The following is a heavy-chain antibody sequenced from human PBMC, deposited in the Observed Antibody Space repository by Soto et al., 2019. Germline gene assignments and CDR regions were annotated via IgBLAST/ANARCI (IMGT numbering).Heavy chain of an antibody. Sequence: GGSLRLSCAAARVTFSSYEMHWVRQAPGKGLEWVSYISKSGSIIYYTDSVKGRFTISRDNAKNLLYLEMNSLRAEDSAVYFCASVMLRFSYGIDVWGQGTTVTVSS. CDR2: ISKSGSII. D-gene: IGHD3-3*01. J-gene: IGHJ6*02. CDR3: ASVMLRFSYGIDV. CDR1: RVTFSSYE. V-gene: IGHV3-48*03.